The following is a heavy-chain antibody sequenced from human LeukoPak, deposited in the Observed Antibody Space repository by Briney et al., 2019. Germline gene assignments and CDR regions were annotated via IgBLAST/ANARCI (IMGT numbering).Heavy chain of an antibody. CDR3: ARAVGAIPVN. D-gene: IGHD1-26*01. Sequence: GGSLRLSCAASGFTFSNHWMTWVRQAPGKGLEWVANIREDGGDKYYVASVKGRFTISRDNAKNSLYLQMSSLRVDDTAMYYCARAVGAIPVNWGRGTLVTVSS. J-gene: IGHJ4*02. V-gene: IGHV3-7*01. CDR1: GFTFSNHW. CDR2: IREDGGDK.